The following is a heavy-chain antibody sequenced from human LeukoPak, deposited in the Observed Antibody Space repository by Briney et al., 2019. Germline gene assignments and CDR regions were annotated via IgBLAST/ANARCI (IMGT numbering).Heavy chain of an antibody. D-gene: IGHD3-10*01. Sequence: PGGSLRLSCAASGFTSSDYYMSWIRQAPGKGLEWVSYISSSSSYTNYADSVKGRFTISRDNAKNSLYLQMNSLRAEDTAVYYCAREGGLVAGSVTRHFDLWGRGTLVTVSS. CDR2: ISSSSSYT. CDR1: GFTSSDYY. V-gene: IGHV3-11*06. J-gene: IGHJ2*01. CDR3: AREGGLVAGSVTRHFDL.